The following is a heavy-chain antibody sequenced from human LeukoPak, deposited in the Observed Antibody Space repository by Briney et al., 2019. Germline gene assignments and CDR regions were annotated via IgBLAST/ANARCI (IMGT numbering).Heavy chain of an antibody. D-gene: IGHD3-22*01. Sequence: PGGSLKLSCAASGFTFSGSAMHWARQASGKGLEWVGRIRSKANSYATAYAASVKGRFTISRDDSKNTAYLQMNSLKTEDTAVYYCTSHYDSSGPDAFDIWGQGTMVTVSS. CDR3: TSHYDSSGPDAFDI. V-gene: IGHV3-73*01. CDR2: IRSKANSYAT. J-gene: IGHJ3*02. CDR1: GFTFSGSA.